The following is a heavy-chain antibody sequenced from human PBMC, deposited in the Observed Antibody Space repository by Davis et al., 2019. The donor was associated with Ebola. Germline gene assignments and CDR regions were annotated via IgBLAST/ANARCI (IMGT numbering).Heavy chain of an antibody. V-gene: IGHV3-23*01. D-gene: IGHD6-19*01. Sequence: GESLKISCAVSGFTFSSYVMMWVRQAPGKGLEWVSSISGSGTVIKYVDSVKGRFTISRDNSKNTLYLQMNSLRGDDTAVYYCAKGLTSQWLVLGWFDPWGQGTLVTVSS. J-gene: IGHJ5*02. CDR2: ISGSGTVI. CDR1: GFTFSSYV. CDR3: AKGLTSQWLVLGWFDP.